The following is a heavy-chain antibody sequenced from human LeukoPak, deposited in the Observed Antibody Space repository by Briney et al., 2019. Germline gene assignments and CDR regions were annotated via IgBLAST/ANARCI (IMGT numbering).Heavy chain of an antibody. J-gene: IGHJ3*02. CDR1: GGSISRSSYY. V-gene: IGHV4-39*01. Sequence: SETLSLTCTVSGGSISRSSYYWGWIRQPPGKGLEWIGSIYYSGSTYYNPSLKSRVTISVDTSKNQFSLKLSSVTAADTAVYYCARSTVMTTVVTPGGAFDIWGQGTMVTVSS. CDR3: ARSTVMTTVVTPGGAFDI. CDR2: IYYSGST. D-gene: IGHD4-23*01.